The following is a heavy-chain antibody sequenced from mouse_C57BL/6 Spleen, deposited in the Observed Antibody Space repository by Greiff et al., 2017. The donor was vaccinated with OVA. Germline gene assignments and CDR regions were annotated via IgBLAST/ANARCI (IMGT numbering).Heavy chain of an antibody. Sequence: QVQLQQSGAEMMKPGASVKLSCKATGYTFTGYWIEWVKQRPGHGLEWIGEILPGSGSTNYNEKFKGKATFTAATSSNTAYMQLSSLTTEDSAIYYCARDGGLRRGDYAMDYWGQGTSVTVSS. CDR1: GYTFTGYW. V-gene: IGHV1-9*01. D-gene: IGHD2-4*01. CDR2: ILPGSGST. J-gene: IGHJ4*01. CDR3: ARDGGLRRGDYAMDY.